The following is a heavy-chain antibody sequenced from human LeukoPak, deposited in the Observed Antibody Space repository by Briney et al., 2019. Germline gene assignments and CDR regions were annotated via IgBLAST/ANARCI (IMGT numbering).Heavy chain of an antibody. CDR3: ARDSYDFWSGYSTIDY. CDR2: ISAYNGNT. Sequence: ASVKVSCKASGYTFTSYGISWVRQAPGQGLEWMGWISAYNGNTNYAQRPQGRVTMTIDTSTSTAYMELRSLRSDDTAVYYCARDSYDFWSGYSTIDYWGQGTLVTVSS. J-gene: IGHJ4*02. V-gene: IGHV1-18*01. CDR1: GYTFTSYG. D-gene: IGHD3-3*01.